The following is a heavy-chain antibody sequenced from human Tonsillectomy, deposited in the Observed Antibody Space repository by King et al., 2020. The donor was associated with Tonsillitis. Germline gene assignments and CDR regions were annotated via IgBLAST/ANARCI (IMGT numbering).Heavy chain of an antibody. V-gene: IGHV1-18*04. J-gene: IGHJ4*02. CDR1: GYTFTSNG. CDR3: ARDGRDYVLFEGWKY. Sequence: VQLVESGAEVKKPGASVKVSCTASGYTFTSNGISWVRQAPGQGLEWMGWISTYNGNTNYAQKIQGRVTMTRDTSTSTAYMELRSLTSDDTAVYYCARDGRDYVLFEGWKYWGQGTLVTVSS. CDR2: ISTYNGNT. D-gene: IGHD4-17*01.